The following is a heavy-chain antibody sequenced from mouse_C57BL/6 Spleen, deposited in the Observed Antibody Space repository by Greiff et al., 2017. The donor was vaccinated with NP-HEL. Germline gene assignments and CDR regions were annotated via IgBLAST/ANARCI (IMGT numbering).Heavy chain of an antibody. CDR3: ATSYYSNYGLAY. CDR2: ISSGSSTI. Sequence: EVQVVESGGGLVKPGGSLKLSCAASGFTFSDYGMHWVRQAPEKGLEWVAYISSGSSTIYYADTVKGRFTISRDNAKNTLFLQMTSLRSEDTAMYYCATSYYSNYGLAYWGQGTLVTVSA. V-gene: IGHV5-17*01. D-gene: IGHD2-5*01. CDR1: GFTFSDYG. J-gene: IGHJ3*01.